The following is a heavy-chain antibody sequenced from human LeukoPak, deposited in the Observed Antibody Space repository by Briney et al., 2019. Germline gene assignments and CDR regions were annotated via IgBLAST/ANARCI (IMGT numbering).Heavy chain of an antibody. J-gene: IGHJ6*02. V-gene: IGHV3-11*01. Sequence: GGSLRLSCAASGFTFSDYYMSWIRQAPGKGLEWVSYISSSGSTIYYADSVKGRFTISRDNAKNSLYLQMNSLRAEDTAVYYWARVLLRLWFGELSGYYYYGMDAWAQGPRSPSP. CDR2: ISSSGSTI. D-gene: IGHD3-10*01. CDR1: GFTFSDYY. CDR3: ARVLLRLWFGELSGYYYYGMDA.